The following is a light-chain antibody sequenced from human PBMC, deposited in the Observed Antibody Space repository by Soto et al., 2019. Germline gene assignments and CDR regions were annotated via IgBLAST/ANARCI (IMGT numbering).Light chain of an antibody. Sequence: QSVLTQPASVSGSPGQSITISCTGTSSDIGGFYYVSWYQHHPGKDPKLMIYQVSNRPSGVSNRFSGSKSGNTASLTISGLQAEDEADYYCCSYAGNSLYVFGTGTKVTVL. CDR2: QVS. V-gene: IGLV2-14*01. J-gene: IGLJ1*01. CDR3: CSYAGNSLYV. CDR1: SSDIGGFYY.